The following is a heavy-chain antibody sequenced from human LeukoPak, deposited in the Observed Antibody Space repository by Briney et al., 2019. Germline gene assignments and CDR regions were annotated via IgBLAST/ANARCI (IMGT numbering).Heavy chain of an antibody. CDR1: GFTFINYY. CDR3: ARDLDYGDKSEDY. J-gene: IGHJ4*02. CDR2: NNLSGGST. D-gene: IGHD4/OR15-4a*01. V-gene: IGHV1-46*01. Sequence: ASVKVSCKASGFTFINYYMHWVRQGPGQGLEWLGINNLSGGSTHYPQKFQDRVTMTRDTSTSTVYMELSSLRAEDTDVYYCARDLDYGDKSEDYWGQGTLVTVSS.